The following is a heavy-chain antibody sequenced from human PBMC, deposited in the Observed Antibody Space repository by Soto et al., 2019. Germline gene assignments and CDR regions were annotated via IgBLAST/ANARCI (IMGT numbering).Heavy chain of an antibody. D-gene: IGHD3-22*01. V-gene: IGHV3-48*02. CDR1: GFTFSSYS. J-gene: IGHJ5*02. Sequence: EVQLVESGGGLVQPGGSLRLSCAASGFTFSSYSMNWVRQAPGKGLEWVSYISSSSSTIYYADSVKGRFTISRDNAKNSLYLQMNSLRDEDTAVYYCARDALLLPFNWFDPWGQGTLVTVSS. CDR3: ARDALLLPFNWFDP. CDR2: ISSSSSTI.